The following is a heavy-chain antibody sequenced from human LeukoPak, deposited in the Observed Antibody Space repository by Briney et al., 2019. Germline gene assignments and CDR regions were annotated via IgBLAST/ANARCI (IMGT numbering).Heavy chain of an antibody. CDR2: ISAYNGNT. V-gene: IGHV1-18*01. CDR3: ARGSSSWYGYYYYGMDV. J-gene: IGHJ6*02. Sequence: ASVKVSCKASGYTFTSYGISWVRQAPGQGLEWMGWISAYNGNTNYAQKLQGRVTMTTDTSTSTAYMDLRSLRSDDTAVYYCARGSSSWYGYYYYGMDVWGQGTTVTVSS. D-gene: IGHD6-13*01. CDR1: GYTFTSYG.